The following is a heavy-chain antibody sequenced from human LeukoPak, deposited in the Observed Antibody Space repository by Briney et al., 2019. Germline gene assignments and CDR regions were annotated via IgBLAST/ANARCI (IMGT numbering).Heavy chain of an antibody. J-gene: IGHJ3*02. CDR3: ARLGGSRDAFDI. CDR2: IYHSGST. D-gene: IGHD3-16*01. Sequence: ASETLSLTCTVSGYSISSGYYWGWIRQPPGKGLEWIGSIYHSGSTYYNPSLKSRVTISVDTSKNQFSLKLSSVTAADTAVYYCARLGGSRDAFDIWGQGTMVTVSS. V-gene: IGHV4-38-2*02. CDR1: GYSISSGYY.